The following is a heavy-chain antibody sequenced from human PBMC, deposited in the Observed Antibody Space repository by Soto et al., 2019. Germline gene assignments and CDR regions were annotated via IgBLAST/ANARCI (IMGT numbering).Heavy chain of an antibody. V-gene: IGHV4-59*01. Sequence: SETLSLTCTVSGGSISSYYWSWIRQPPGKGLEWIGYIYYSGSTNYNPSLKSRVTIPVDTSKNQFSLKLSSVTAADTAVYYCARGPNDYGDYGSADYYYYMDVWGKGTTVTVSS. CDR3: ARGPNDYGDYGSADYYYYMDV. D-gene: IGHD4-17*01. CDR2: IYYSGST. CDR1: GGSISSYY. J-gene: IGHJ6*03.